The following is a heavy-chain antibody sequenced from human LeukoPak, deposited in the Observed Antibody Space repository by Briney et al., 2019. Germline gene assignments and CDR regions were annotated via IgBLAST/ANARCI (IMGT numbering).Heavy chain of an antibody. CDR3: ARVRYYDSSGYPMRPYYYYMDV. J-gene: IGHJ6*03. D-gene: IGHD3-22*01. V-gene: IGHV3-30*02. Sequence: GGSLRLSCAASGFTFSSYGIHWVRQAPGKGLEWVAFIRYDGSNKYYADSVKGRFTISRDNSKNTLYLQMNSLRAEDTAVYYCARVRYYDSSGYPMRPYYYYMDVWGKGTTVTVSS. CDR2: IRYDGSNK. CDR1: GFTFSSYG.